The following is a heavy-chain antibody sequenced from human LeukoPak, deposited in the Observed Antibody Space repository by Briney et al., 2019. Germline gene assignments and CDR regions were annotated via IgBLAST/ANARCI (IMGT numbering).Heavy chain of an antibody. D-gene: IGHD3-22*01. CDR2: ITSTSTKTHS. J-gene: IGHJ6*02. Sequence: GGSLRLSCAASGFTFKTHSMNWVRHAPGKGLEWVASITSTSTKTHSQYADSVKGRFSISRDNANNTVYLQMNSLRAEDTAVYYCAKGRGPEDINSGYDFYYDSSGYQGYYGMDVWGQGTTVTVSS. CDR3: AKGRGPEDINSGYDFYYDSSGYQGYYGMDV. V-gene: IGHV3-21*01. CDR1: GFTFKTHS.